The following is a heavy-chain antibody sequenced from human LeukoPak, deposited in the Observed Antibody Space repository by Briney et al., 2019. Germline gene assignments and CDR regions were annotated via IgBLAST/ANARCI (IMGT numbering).Heavy chain of an antibody. J-gene: IGHJ4*02. CDR2: ISGSGGGT. CDR3: ARDSDVHCSGGSCTNFDY. Sequence: GGSLRLSCAASGFTFSSYAMTWVRQAPGKGLEWVSAISGSGGGTYNADSVKGRFTISRDNAKKSLYLQMNSLRAEDTAIYYCARDSDVHCSGGSCTNFDYWGQGTLVTVSS. D-gene: IGHD2-15*01. V-gene: IGHV3-23*01. CDR1: GFTFSSYA.